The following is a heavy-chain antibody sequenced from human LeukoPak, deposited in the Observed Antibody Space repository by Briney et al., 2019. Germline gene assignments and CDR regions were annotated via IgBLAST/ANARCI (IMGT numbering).Heavy chain of an antibody. CDR3: ARDKDGYLTGFSDY. V-gene: IGHV3-48*04. CDR2: ISSSSSTI. J-gene: IGHJ4*02. D-gene: IGHD5-24*01. CDR1: GFTFSSYS. Sequence: GGSLRLSCAASGFTFSSYSMNWVRQAPGKGLEWVSYISSSSSTIYYADSVKGRFTISRDNAKNSLYLQMNSLRAEDTAVYYCARDKDGYLTGFSDYWGQGTLVTVSS.